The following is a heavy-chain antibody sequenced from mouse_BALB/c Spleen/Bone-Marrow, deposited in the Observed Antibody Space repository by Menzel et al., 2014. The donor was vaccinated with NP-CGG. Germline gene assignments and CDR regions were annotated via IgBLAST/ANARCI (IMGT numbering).Heavy chain of an antibody. D-gene: IGHD2-1*01. CDR2: ISNGGGST. J-gene: IGHJ2*01. CDR3: ARQIYFPYFDY. Sequence: EVQRVESGGGLVQPGGSLKLSCAASGFTFSSYTMSWVRQTPEKRLEWVAYISNGGGSTCYPDTVKGRFTISRDNAKNTLYLQMSSLKSEDTAMYYCARQIYFPYFDYWGQGTTLTVSS. V-gene: IGHV5-12-2*01. CDR1: GFTFSSYT.